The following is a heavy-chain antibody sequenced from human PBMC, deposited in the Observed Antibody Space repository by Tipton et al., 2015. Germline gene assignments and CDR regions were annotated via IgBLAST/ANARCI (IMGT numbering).Heavy chain of an antibody. CDR1: GFSFDDYA. V-gene: IGHV3-9*01. CDR2: ISYNSGNT. J-gene: IGHJ4*02. CDR3: AEQSFWSGYYSYFDH. D-gene: IGHD3-3*01. Sequence: SLRLSCAGSGFSFDDYAMHWVRQPPGKGLEWVSGISYNSGNTAYADSVKGRFTISRDNAKNTLSLQMNSLRAEDTAVFYCAEQSFWSGYYSYFDHWGQGSLVTVSS.